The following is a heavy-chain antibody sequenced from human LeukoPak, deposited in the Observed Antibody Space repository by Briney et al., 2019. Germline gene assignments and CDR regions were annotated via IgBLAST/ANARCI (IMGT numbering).Heavy chain of an antibody. CDR1: GFTVSTNY. CDR2: IYSGGKT. CDR3: ARGYESLYYYYGMDV. V-gene: IGHV3-53*01. Sequence: PGGSLRLSCAASGFTVSTNYMTWVRQAPGKGLEWVAVIYSGGKTNYADSVKGRFTISRDNSKNTLYLQMNSLRAEDTAVYYCARGYESLYYYYGMDVWGQGTTVTVSS. D-gene: IGHD3-10*01. J-gene: IGHJ6*02.